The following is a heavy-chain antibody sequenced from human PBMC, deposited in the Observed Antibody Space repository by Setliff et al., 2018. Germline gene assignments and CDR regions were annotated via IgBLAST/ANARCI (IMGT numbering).Heavy chain of an antibody. CDR1: GYSISSGHF. V-gene: IGHV4-38-2*01. Sequence: LSLTCGVSGYSISSGHFWGWIRQPPGKGLEWIGSIDRTGNRYYNSPLRSRVTLSIDMSRNEFSLELRSMTAADTAMYYCARRDEYLQFREFFDFWGQGILVTVSS. CDR3: ARRDEYLQFREFFDF. J-gene: IGHJ4*02. CDR2: IDRTGNR. D-gene: IGHD3-10*01.